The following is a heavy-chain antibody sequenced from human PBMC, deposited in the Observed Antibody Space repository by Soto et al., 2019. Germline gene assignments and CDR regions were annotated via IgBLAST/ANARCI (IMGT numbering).Heavy chain of an antibody. CDR3: AKNYDASDTSWPNWYDS. Sequence: EVQLLESGGGLVEPGGSPRLSCGASGFTFSISAMNWVRQAPGKGLEWVSAISGSGAKTYYADSVKGRFTISRDNSKNTGYLQMNNLRAEDTAIYYCAKNYDASDTSWPNWYDSWGQGTLVTVSS. CDR1: GFTFSISA. V-gene: IGHV3-23*01. D-gene: IGHD3-3*01. CDR2: ISGSGAKT. J-gene: IGHJ5*01.